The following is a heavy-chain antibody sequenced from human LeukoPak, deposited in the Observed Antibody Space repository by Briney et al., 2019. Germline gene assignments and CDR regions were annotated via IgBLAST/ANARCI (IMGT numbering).Heavy chain of an antibody. CDR2: IYHSGST. Sequence: PSETLSLTCTVSGGPIDRHYWSWIRQPPGKGLEWIGSIYHSGSTYYNPSLKSRVTISVDTSKNQFSLKLSSVTAADTAVYYCARVPRYYYYYMDVWGKGTTVTVSS. V-gene: IGHV4-38-2*02. J-gene: IGHJ6*03. CDR3: ARVPRYYYYYMDV. CDR1: GGPIDRHY.